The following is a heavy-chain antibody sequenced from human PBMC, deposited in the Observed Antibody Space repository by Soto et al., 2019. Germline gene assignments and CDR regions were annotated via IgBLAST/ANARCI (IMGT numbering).Heavy chain of an antibody. CDR2: IFHGGST. V-gene: IGHV4-34*12. CDR1: GGSFSGYF. Sequence: TLFLTFAVYGGSFSGYFWSWIRQPPGKGLEWIGEIFHGGSTNYSPSLKSRVTISVDTSKNQFSLELSSVTAADKAVYYCARTHYDSNTVDYFFDYWGQGTLVTVSS. J-gene: IGHJ4*02. CDR3: ARTHYDSNTVDYFFDY. D-gene: IGHD3-22*01.